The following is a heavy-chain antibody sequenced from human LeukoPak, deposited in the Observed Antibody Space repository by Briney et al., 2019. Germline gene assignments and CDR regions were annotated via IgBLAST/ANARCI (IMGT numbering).Heavy chain of an antibody. Sequence: PSETLSLTCAVYGGSFSGYYWSWIRQPPGKGLEWIGEINHSGSTNYNPPLKSRVTISVDTSKNQFSLKLSSVTAADTAVYYCARGRVGATKPYDYWGQGTLVTVSS. CDR2: INHSGST. V-gene: IGHV4-34*01. J-gene: IGHJ4*02. CDR3: ARGRVGATKPYDY. CDR1: GGSFSGYY. D-gene: IGHD1-26*01.